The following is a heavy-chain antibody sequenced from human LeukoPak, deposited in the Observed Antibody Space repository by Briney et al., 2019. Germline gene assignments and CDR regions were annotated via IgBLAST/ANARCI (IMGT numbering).Heavy chain of an antibody. CDR3: AKDLRDTVLELDY. CDR1: GFTFSSYA. V-gene: IGHV3-23*01. J-gene: IGHJ4*02. Sequence: GGSLTLSCAASGFTFSSYAMSWVRQAPGKGLEWVSAISGSGGSTYYADSVKGRFTISRDNSKNTLYLQINSLRAEDTAVYYCAKDLRDTVLELDYWGQGTLVTVSS. CDR2: ISGSGGST. D-gene: IGHD5-18*01.